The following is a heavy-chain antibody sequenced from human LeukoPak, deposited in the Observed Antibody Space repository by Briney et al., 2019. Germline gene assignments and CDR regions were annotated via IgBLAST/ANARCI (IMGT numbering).Heavy chain of an antibody. CDR1: GFTFSSYG. J-gene: IGHJ3*02. CDR3: AKSSREWELLDAFDI. Sequence: GGSQRLSCAASGFTFSSYGMSWVRQAPGKGLEWVSGISGSGGRTDYADSVKGRFIISRDNAKNTLFLQMNSLRAEDTAVYYCAKSSREWELLDAFDIWGQGTMVTVSS. CDR2: ISGSGGRT. V-gene: IGHV3-23*01. D-gene: IGHD1-26*01.